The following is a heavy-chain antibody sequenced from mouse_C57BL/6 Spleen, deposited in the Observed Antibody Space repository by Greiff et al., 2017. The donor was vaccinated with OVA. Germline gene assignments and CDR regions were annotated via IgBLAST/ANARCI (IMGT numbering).Heavy chain of an antibody. CDR3: ARPEHYGSSYFDY. D-gene: IGHD1-1*01. J-gene: IGHJ2*01. V-gene: IGHV1-72*01. Sequence: VQLQQPGAELVKPGASVKLSCKASGYTFTSYWMHWVKQRPGRGLAWIGRIDTNSGGTKYNEKLKSKATLTVDKPSSTAYMQLSSLTSEDSAVDDCARPEHYGSSYFDYWGQGTTLTVSS. CDR1: GYTFTSYW. CDR2: IDTNSGGT.